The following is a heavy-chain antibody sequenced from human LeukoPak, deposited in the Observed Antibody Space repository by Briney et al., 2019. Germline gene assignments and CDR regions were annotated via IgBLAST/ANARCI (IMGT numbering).Heavy chain of an antibody. D-gene: IGHD1-26*01. CDR1: GFTFSSYA. CDR2: ISGSGGST. J-gene: IGHJ4*02. V-gene: IGHV3-23*01. CDR3: AKDIRIVGATSADPDY. Sequence: GGSLRLSCAASGFTFSSYAMSWVRQAPGKGLEWVSAISGSGGSTYYADSVKGRFTISRDNSKNTPYLQMNSLRAEDTAVYYCAKDIRIVGATSADPDYWGQGTLVTVSS.